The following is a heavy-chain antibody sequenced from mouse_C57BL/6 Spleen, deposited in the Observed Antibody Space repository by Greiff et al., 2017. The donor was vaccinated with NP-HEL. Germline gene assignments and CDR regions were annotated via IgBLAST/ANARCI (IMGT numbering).Heavy chain of an antibody. CDR3: ARSYYSNPFDY. D-gene: IGHD2-5*01. J-gene: IGHJ2*01. V-gene: IGHV1-59*01. CDR2: IDPSDSYT. Sequence: QVQLQQPGAELVRPGTSVKLSCKASGYTFTSYWMHSVKQRPGQGLEWIGVIDPSDSYTNYNQKFKGKATVTVDTSSSTAYMQLSSLTSEDSAVYYCARSYYSNPFDYWGQGTTLTVSS. CDR1: GYTFTSYW.